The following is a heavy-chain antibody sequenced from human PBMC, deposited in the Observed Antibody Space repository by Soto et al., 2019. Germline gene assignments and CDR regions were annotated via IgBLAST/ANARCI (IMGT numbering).Heavy chain of an antibody. D-gene: IGHD6-6*01. CDR3: ARAKVGGGYRSSYYYFDY. J-gene: IGHJ4*02. Sequence: QVQLVQSGAEVKKPGSSVKVSCKASGGTFSSYAISWVRQAPGQGLEWMGGIIPIFGTANYAQKFQGRVTSTADESTSTAYMELSSVRSEDTAVYYCARAKVGGGYRSSYYYFDYWGQGTLVTVSS. CDR2: IIPIFGTA. CDR1: GGTFSSYA. V-gene: IGHV1-69*01.